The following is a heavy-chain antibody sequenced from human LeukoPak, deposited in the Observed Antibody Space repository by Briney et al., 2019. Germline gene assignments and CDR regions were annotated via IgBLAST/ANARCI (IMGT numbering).Heavy chain of an antibody. CDR2: ISPNGGGT. J-gene: IGHJ4*02. CDR3: AREPSGSGGYDY. V-gene: IGHV1-2*02. D-gene: IGHD3-10*01. Sequence: ASVKVSCKASGGTFSSYAISWVRQAPGQGLEWMAWISPNGGGTNYVQKFQGRVTVTRDTSISTDYMEISGLTSDDTALYYCAREPSGSGGYDYWGQGTLVTVSS. CDR1: GGTFSSYA.